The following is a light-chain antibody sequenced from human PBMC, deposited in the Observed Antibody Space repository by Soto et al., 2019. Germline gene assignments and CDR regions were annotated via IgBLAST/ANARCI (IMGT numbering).Light chain of an antibody. Sequence: EIVLTQSPATLSLSPGERATLSCRASQSVNNNLAWYQQKPGQAPRLLIYGASTRATGIPARFSGSGSRTEFTLTISSLQSEDFAVYYCQQYNYWPPITFGQGTRLEIK. V-gene: IGKV3-15*01. CDR2: GAS. CDR3: QQYNYWPPIT. J-gene: IGKJ5*01. CDR1: QSVNNN.